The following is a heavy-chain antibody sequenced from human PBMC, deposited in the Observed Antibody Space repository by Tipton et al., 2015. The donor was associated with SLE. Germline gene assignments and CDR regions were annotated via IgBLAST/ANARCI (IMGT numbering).Heavy chain of an antibody. CDR1: GGSISSSSYY. CDR2: IYYSGST. V-gene: IGHV4-39*07. Sequence: TLSLTCTVSGGSISSSSYYWGWIRQPPGKGLEWIGSIYYSGSTYYNPSLKSRVTISVDTSKNQFSLKLSSVTAADTAVYYCASDSGSWFDYWGQGTLVTVPS. J-gene: IGHJ4*02. CDR3: ASDSGSWFDY. D-gene: IGHD6-13*01.